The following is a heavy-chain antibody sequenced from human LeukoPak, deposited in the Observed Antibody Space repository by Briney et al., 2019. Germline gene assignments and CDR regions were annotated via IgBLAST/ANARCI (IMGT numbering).Heavy chain of an antibody. V-gene: IGHV3-23*01. CDR3: AKAGYYDSSGYREGRYYFDY. J-gene: IGHJ4*02. D-gene: IGHD3-22*01. Sequence: QTGGSLRLSCAASGFTFSSYAMSWVRQAPGKGLEWVSAISGSGGSTYYADSVKGRFTISRDNSKNTLYLQMNSLRAEDTAVYYCAKAGYYDSSGYREGRYYFDYWGQGTLVTVSS. CDR1: GFTFSSYA. CDR2: ISGSGGST.